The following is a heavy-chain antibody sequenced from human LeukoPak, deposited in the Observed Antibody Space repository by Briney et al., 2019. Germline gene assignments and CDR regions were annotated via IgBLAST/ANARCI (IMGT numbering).Heavy chain of an antibody. CDR2: IIPIFGTA. J-gene: IGHJ4*02. D-gene: IGHD3-10*01. Sequence: SVTVSCKASGGTFSSYAISWVRQAPGQGLEWMGGIIPIFGTANYAQKFQGRVTITADESTSTAYMKLSSLRSEDTAVYYCARDSSGGAHWGQGTLVTVSS. V-gene: IGHV1-69*13. CDR1: GGTFSSYA. CDR3: ARDSSGGAH.